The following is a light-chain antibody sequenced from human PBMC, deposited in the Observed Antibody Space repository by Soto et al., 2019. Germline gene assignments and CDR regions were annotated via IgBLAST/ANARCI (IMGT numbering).Light chain of an antibody. CDR1: QTVSSS. J-gene: IGKJ3*01. CDR2: GAS. V-gene: IGKV3-15*01. CDR3: QQYNNWSFT. Sequence: EIVMTQSPATLSVSPGERATLSCRTSQTVSSSLAWYQQKPGQAPRLRIYGASTRATGFPARFSGSGSGTEFTLSITSLQSEDFAVYYCQQYNNWSFTFGPGNKVDIK.